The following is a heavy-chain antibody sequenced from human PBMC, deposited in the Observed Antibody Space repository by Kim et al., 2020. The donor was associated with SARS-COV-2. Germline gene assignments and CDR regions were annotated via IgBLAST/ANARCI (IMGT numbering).Heavy chain of an antibody. V-gene: IGHV4-31*02. J-gene: IGHJ4*02. CDR1: GGAIRSGGYY. CDR3: ARATAMAHFDY. Sequence: VYGGAIRSGGYYWSWIRQHPGKGLEWIGYIYYSGSTSYNPSLKSRVTISVDTSKNQFSLKLSSVTAADTAVYYCARATAMAHFDYWGQGTLAT. D-gene: IGHD5-18*01. CDR2: IYYSGST.